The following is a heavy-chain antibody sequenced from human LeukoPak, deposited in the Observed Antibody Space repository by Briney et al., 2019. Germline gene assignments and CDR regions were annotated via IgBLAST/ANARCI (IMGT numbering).Heavy chain of an antibody. J-gene: IGHJ4*02. CDR3: ARDFPYQEWPDYGVVDY. CDR2: ISSSGSTI. Sequence: GGSLRLSCAASGFTFSSYEMNWVRQAPGKGLEWVSYISSSGSTIYYADSVKGRFTISRDNAKNSLYLQMNSLRAEDTAVYYCARDFPYQEWPDYGVVDYWGQGILVTVSS. V-gene: IGHV3-48*03. CDR1: GFTFSSYE. D-gene: IGHD4/OR15-4a*01.